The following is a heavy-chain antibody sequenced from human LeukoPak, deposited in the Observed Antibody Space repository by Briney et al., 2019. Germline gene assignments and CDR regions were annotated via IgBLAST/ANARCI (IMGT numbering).Heavy chain of an antibody. Sequence: GGSLRLSCAASGFTFSSYAMSWVRQAPGKGLEWVSAISGSGGSTYYADSVKGRFTISRDNSKNTLYLQTNSLRAEDTAVYYCAKVYGNTIFGVVKVLYYFDYWGQGTLVTVSS. D-gene: IGHD3-3*01. CDR1: GFTFSSYA. CDR3: AKVYGNTIFGVVKVLYYFDY. J-gene: IGHJ4*02. CDR2: ISGSGGST. V-gene: IGHV3-23*01.